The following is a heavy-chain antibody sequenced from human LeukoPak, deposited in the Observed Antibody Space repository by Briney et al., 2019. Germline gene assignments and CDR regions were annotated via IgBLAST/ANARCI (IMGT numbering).Heavy chain of an antibody. CDR1: GFTFSSYW. J-gene: IGHJ4*02. V-gene: IGHV3-7*01. CDR2: IKQDGSEK. CDR3: AREAGIQLWTEFDY. D-gene: IGHD5-18*01. Sequence: GGSLRLSCAASGFTFSSYWMSWVRQTPGKGLEWVANIKQDGSEKYYVDSVKGRFTISRDNAKNSLYLQMNSLRAEDTAVYYCAREAGIQLWTEFDYWGQGTLVTVSS.